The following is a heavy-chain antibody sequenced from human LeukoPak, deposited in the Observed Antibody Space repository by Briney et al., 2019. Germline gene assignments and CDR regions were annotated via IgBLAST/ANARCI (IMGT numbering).Heavy chain of an antibody. CDR2: IYYSGST. D-gene: IGHD2-21*02. CDR1: GGSISSSSDY. CDR3: ARETSNCGGDCSAYYYYYYMDV. J-gene: IGHJ6*03. V-gene: IGHV4-39*07. Sequence: SETLSLTCTVSGGSISSSSDYWGWIRQPPGKGLEWIGSIYYSGSTNYNPSLKSRVTISVDTSKNQFSLKLSSVTAADTAVYYCARETSNCGGDCSAYYYYYYMDVWGKGTTVTVSS.